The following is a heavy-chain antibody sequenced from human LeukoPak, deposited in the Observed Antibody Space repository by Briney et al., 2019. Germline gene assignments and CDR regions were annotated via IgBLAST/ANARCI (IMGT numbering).Heavy chain of an antibody. CDR1: GFTFSTYA. CDR2: ISGGGGRT. Sequence: GGSLRLSRAVSGFTFSTYAMSWVRQSPGKGLEWVSGISGGGGRTYYADSVKGRFTISRENSNNTLFLPMNSLRVEDTAVYYCAKDLYSSGWYDDAFDIWGQGTMVTVSS. J-gene: IGHJ3*02. D-gene: IGHD6-19*01. CDR3: AKDLYSSGWYDDAFDI. V-gene: IGHV3-23*01.